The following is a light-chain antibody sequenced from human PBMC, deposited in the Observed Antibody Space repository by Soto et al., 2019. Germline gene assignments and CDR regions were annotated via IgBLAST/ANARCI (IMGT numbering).Light chain of an antibody. CDR3: QQYNSYPLT. CDR1: QSISSW. Sequence: TLSASVGDRVTITCRASQSISSWLAWYQQTPGKAPKLLIYKASSLASGVPSRFSGSGSGTEFTLTISSLQPDDFATYYCQQYNSYPLTFGGGTKVDIK. V-gene: IGKV1-5*03. CDR2: KAS. J-gene: IGKJ4*01.